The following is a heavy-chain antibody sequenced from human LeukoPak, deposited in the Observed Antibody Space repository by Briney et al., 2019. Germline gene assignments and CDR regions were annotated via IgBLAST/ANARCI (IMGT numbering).Heavy chain of an antibody. CDR3: ARDNYGDPRDYYYGMDV. J-gene: IGHJ6*02. Sequence: VSVKVSCKASGYTFTSYGISWVRQAPGQGLEWMGWISAYNGNTNYAQKLQGRVTMTTDTSTSTAYMELRSLRSDDTAVYYCARDNYGDPRDYYYGMDVWGQGTTVTVSS. CDR1: GYTFTSYG. D-gene: IGHD4-17*01. V-gene: IGHV1-18*01. CDR2: ISAYNGNT.